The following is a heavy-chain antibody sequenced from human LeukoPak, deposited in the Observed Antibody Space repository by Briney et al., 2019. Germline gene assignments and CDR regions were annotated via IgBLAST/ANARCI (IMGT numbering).Heavy chain of an antibody. V-gene: IGHV7-4-1*02. CDR2: INTNTGNP. J-gene: IGHJ6*02. D-gene: IGHD3-22*01. CDR3: ARDGRVITGYYYYYGMDV. CDR1: GYTFTSYA. Sequence: ASVKVSCKASGYTFTSYAMNWVRQAPGQGLEWMGWINTNTGNPTHAQGFTGRFVFSLDTSVSTAYLQISSLKAEDTAVYYCARDGRVITGYYYYYGMDVWGQGTTVTVSS.